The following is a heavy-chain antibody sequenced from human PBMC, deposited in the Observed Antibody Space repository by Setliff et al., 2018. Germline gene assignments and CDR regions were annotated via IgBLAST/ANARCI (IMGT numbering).Heavy chain of an antibody. V-gene: IGHV1-69*06. D-gene: IGHD6-19*01. CDR2: IIPIFGTA. Sequence: SVKVSCKASGGTFSSYDISWVRQAPGQGLEWMGRIIPIFGTANYAQKFQGRVTITADKSTSTAYMELSSLRSEDTAVYYCARDPWQWLTTFTSAEYFQHWGQGTLVTVSS. J-gene: IGHJ1*01. CDR1: GGTFSSYD. CDR3: ARDPWQWLTTFTSAEYFQH.